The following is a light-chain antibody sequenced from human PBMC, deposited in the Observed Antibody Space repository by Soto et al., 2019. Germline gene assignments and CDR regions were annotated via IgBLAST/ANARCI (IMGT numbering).Light chain of an antibody. CDR1: QSVGSN. CDR3: QQYSSSRT. V-gene: IGKV3-20*01. CDR2: GGS. Sequence: EIVMTQSPATLSVSPVERATLSCTASQSVGSNLAWYQQKPGQAPRLLIYGGSSRATGIPVRFSGSGSETDFTLTITRLEPEDFAMYYCQQYSSSRTFGQGTRLEIK. J-gene: IGKJ5*01.